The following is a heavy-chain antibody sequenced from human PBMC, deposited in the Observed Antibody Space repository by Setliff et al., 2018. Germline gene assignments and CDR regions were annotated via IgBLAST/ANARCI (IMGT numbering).Heavy chain of an antibody. Sequence: ASVKVSCKASGGTFSSYAISWVRQAPGQGLEWMGWISAYNGNTNYAQKLQGRVTMTTDTSTSTAYMELRSLRSDDTAVYYCARDLYNSGSDYWGQGTLVTVSS. CDR3: ARDLYNSGSDY. CDR2: ISAYNGNT. J-gene: IGHJ4*02. D-gene: IGHD6-25*01. V-gene: IGHV1-18*01. CDR1: GGTFSSYA.